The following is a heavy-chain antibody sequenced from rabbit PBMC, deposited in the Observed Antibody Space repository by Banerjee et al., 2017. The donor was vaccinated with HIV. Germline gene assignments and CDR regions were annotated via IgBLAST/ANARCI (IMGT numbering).Heavy chain of an antibody. CDR1: GFSFSSSYW. D-gene: IGHD2-1*01. Sequence: QEQLEESGGDLVKPEGSLTLTCTASGFSFSSSYWICWVRQAPGKGLEWIGCIYTGSGSAYYASWAKGRFTISKTSSTTVTLQMTSLTAADTATYFCARERYDNYGDYDLWGPGTLVTVS. CDR2: IYTGSGSA. CDR3: ARERYDNYGDYDL. V-gene: IGHV1S45*01. J-gene: IGHJ4*01.